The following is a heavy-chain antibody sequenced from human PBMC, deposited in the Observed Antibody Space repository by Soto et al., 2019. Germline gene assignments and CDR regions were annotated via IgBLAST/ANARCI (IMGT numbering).Heavy chain of an antibody. CDR3: ARARVPAAIGRKKSSINWFDP. V-gene: IGHV4-34*01. CDR1: GGSFSGYY. Sequence: PSETLSLTCAVYGGSFSGYYWSWIRQPPGKGLEWIGEINHSGSTNYNPSLKSRVTISVDTSKNQFSLKLSSVTAADTAVYYCARARVPAAIGRKKSSINWFDPWGQGTLVTVSS. D-gene: IGHD2-2*01. CDR2: INHSGST. J-gene: IGHJ5*02.